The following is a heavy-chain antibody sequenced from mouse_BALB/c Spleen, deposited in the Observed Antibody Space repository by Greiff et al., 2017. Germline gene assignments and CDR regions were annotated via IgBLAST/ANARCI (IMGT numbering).Heavy chain of an antibody. D-gene: IGHD2-1*01. V-gene: IGHV5-9-4*01. CDR2: ISSGGSYT. CDR1: GFTFSSYA. CDR3: AGGNPFAY. Sequence: EVQLQESGGGLVKPGGSLKLSCAASGFTFSSYAMSWVRQSPEKRLEWVAEISSGGSYTYYPDTVTGRFTISRDNAKNTLYLEMSSLRSEDTAMYYCAGGNPFAYWGQGTLVTVSA. J-gene: IGHJ3*01.